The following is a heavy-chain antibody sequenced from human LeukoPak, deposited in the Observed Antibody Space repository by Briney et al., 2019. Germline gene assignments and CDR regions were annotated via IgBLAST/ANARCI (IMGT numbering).Heavy chain of an antibody. CDR3: ARQTNGAFDV. Sequence: SETLSLTCTVSGGSISPYYWSWIRQPPGKGLEWIGYIYYTGNANYNPSLKSRVTISVDTSKTQSSLKLSSVTAADTAVYFCARQTNGAFDVWGQGTMVTVSS. J-gene: IGHJ3*01. D-gene: IGHD1-14*01. V-gene: IGHV4-59*08. CDR2: IYYTGNA. CDR1: GGSISPYY.